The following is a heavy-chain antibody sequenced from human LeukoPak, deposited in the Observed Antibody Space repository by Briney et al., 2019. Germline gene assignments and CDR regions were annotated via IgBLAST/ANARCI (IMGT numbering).Heavy chain of an antibody. Sequence: ASVTVSCKVSGYTLTELSMHWVRQAPGKGLAWMGGFDPEDGETIYAQKFQGRVTMTEDTSTDTAYMELSSLRSEDTAVYYCATELLWFGADYGMDVWGQGTTVTVSS. J-gene: IGHJ6*02. CDR1: GYTLTELS. V-gene: IGHV1-24*01. D-gene: IGHD3-10*01. CDR3: ATELLWFGADYGMDV. CDR2: FDPEDGET.